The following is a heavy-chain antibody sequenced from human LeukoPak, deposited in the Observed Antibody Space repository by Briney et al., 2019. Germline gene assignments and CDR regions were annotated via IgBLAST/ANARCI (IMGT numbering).Heavy chain of an antibody. CDR1: GFTFNSYA. D-gene: IGHD3-3*01. CDR3: ARVWSDCYVTNCYISEY. J-gene: IGHJ4*02. Sequence: GESLRLSCAASGFTFNSYALSWVRQAPGKGLEWVSGVSGSGDSTNYADSVKGRFTISRDNSKNTLYLQMNSLRAEDTAVYYCARVWSDCYVTNCYISEYWGQGTLVTVSS. CDR2: VSGSGDST. V-gene: IGHV3-23*01.